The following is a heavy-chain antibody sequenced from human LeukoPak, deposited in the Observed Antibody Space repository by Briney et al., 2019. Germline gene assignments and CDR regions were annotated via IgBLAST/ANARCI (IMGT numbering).Heavy chain of an antibody. CDR3: ARGQRYCSCDRCQGNWFAP. D-gene: IGHD2-15*01. J-gene: IGHJ5*02. V-gene: IGHV3-23*01. CDR1: GFTFGTYA. Sequence: GGSLRLSCSASGFTFGTYAMNWVRQGPGKGLELVSAISGNGFSTYHGDSVEGRLTVSRDNSKNTLYLQMNSLRAEDTAVYFCARGQRYCSCDRCQGNWFAPWGQGTLVIVSS. CDR2: ISGNGFST.